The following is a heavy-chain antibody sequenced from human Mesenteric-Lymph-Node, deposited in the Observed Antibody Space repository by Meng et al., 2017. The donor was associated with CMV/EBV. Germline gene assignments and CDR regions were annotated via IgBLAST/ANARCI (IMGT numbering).Heavy chain of an antibody. CDR1: GFTFSAYW. CDR3: AKDRAVAGRAEGLF. Sequence: GESLKISCTASGFTFSAYWMHWVRQAPGKGLVWVSRVNSVGSSTFYADSVKGRFTISRDNAKNTLYLQMNSLRAEDTAVYYCAKDRAVAGRAEGLFWGQGTLVTVSS. D-gene: IGHD6-19*01. V-gene: IGHV3-74*01. CDR2: VNSVGSST. J-gene: IGHJ4*02.